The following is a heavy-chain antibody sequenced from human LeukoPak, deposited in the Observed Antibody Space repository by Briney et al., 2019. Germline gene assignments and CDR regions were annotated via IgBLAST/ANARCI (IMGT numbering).Heavy chain of an antibody. CDR2: VSFDGYNK. D-gene: IGHD6-19*01. CDR3: AKDKIAVTATSFDS. CDR1: GFIFNDYA. J-gene: IGHJ4*02. V-gene: IGHV3-30*18. Sequence: GRSLRLSCAASGFIFNDYAMHWVRQAPGKGLEWVALVSFDGYNKYYADSVKDRFTISRDNSNNTLYLEMKSLRAEDTAVYYCAKDKIAVTATSFDSWSQGDLVTVSS.